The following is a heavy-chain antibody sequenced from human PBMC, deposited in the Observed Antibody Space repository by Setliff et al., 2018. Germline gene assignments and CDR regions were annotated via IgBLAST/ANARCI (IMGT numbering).Heavy chain of an antibody. J-gene: IGHJ2*01. CDR3: ARRRRFDSGGPRSPWYFDL. CDR1: GYIFTNYW. D-gene: IGHD3-22*01. CDR2: IYPGDSDT. V-gene: IGHV5-51*01. Sequence: PGESLKISCKASGYIFTNYWIGWVRQMPGKGLEWMGVIYPGDSDTRYSPSVQGPFTISADKSISTAYLQWSSLKASDTAFYYCARRRRFDSGGPRSPWYFDLWGRGTLVTSPQ.